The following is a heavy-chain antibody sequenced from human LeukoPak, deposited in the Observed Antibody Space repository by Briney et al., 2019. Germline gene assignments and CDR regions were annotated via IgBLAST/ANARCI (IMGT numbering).Heavy chain of an antibody. CDR2: MSGSGDHI. CDR1: GLSFSSQA. J-gene: IGHJ4*02. V-gene: IGHV3-23*01. D-gene: IGHD3-22*01. CDR3: AKGDLDRPYDY. Sequence: GGSLRLSCAASGLSFSSQAMTWVRQAPGKGLEWVSGMSGSGDHIYYADSVKGRFTISRDNSKNTLYLQMNSLRAEDTAVYYCAKGDLDRPYDYWGQGTLVTVSS.